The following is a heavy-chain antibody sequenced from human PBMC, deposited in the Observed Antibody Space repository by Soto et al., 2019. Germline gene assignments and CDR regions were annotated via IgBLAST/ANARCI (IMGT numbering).Heavy chain of an antibody. Sequence: QVQLVQSGAEVKKPWSSVTVSCKASGGTFSSYTISWVRQAPGQGLEWMGRIIPILGIANYAQKFQGRVTITADKSTSTAYMELSSLRSEDTAVYYCARVIAGNYYYYMDVWGKGTTVTVSS. CDR3: ARVIAGNYYYYMDV. CDR1: GGTFSSYT. J-gene: IGHJ6*03. V-gene: IGHV1-69*02. D-gene: IGHD6-13*01. CDR2: IIPILGIA.